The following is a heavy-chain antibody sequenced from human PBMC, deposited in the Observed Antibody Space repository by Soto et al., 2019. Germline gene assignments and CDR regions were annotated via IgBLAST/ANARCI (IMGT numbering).Heavy chain of an antibody. CDR3: ARVRSPVAAHTS. V-gene: IGHV4-34*01. D-gene: IGHD2-15*01. J-gene: IGHJ4*02. CDR1: GGSFSGYY. CDR2: INHSGST. Sequence: PSETLSLTCAVYGGSFSGYYWSWIRQPPGKGLEWIGEINHSGSTNYNPSLKSRVTISVDTSKNQFSLKLSSVTAADTAVYYCARVRSPVAAHTSWGQGTLVTVSS.